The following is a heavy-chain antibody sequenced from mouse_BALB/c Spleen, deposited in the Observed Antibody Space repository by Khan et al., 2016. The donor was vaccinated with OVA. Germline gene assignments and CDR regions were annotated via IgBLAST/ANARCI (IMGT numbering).Heavy chain of an antibody. CDR1: GFSLTNYS. V-gene: IGHV2-2*02. CDR2: IWSAGST. J-gene: IGHJ3*01. Sequence: QVQLKESGPGLVQPSQSQSITCTVSGFSLTNYSVHWVRQSPGKGLEWLGVIWSAGSTDYNAAFISRLTIRKDNSRSQVFFKMNSLQPNDTAIYYCARRGYDYGRGALFAYWGQGTLVTVSA. CDR3: ARRGYDYGRGALFAY. D-gene: IGHD2-4*01.